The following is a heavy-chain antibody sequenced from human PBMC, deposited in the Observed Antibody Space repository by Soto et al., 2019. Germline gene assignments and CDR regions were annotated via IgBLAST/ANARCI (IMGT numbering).Heavy chain of an antibody. D-gene: IGHD6-13*01. CDR2: IYTIENT. J-gene: IGHJ4*02. CDR3: ARGRSGAAGTFDY. CDR1: GGSIHSGGYY. Sequence: VQLQESGPGLVTPSQTLSLTCTVSGGSIHSGGYYWTWIRQYPGQGLEWIGYIYTIENTYYNPSLESRVTLSEDRYKNQFSLRLTSVTAADTAVYYCARGRSGAAGTFDYWGQGALVTVSS. V-gene: IGHV4-31*03.